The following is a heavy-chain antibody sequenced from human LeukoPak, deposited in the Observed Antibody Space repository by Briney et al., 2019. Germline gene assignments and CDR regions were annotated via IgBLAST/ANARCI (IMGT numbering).Heavy chain of an antibody. D-gene: IGHD3-22*01. CDR1: GYTFTSYG. J-gene: IGHJ5*02. CDR3: ARDHYDDNWFDP. CDR2: ISAYNGNT. V-gene: IGHV1-18*01. Sequence: ASVTVSCTASGYTFTSYGISWVRQAPGQGLEWMGWISAYNGNTNYAQKLQGRVTMTTDTSTSTAYMELRSLRSDDTAVYYCARDHYDDNWFDPWGQGTLVTVSS.